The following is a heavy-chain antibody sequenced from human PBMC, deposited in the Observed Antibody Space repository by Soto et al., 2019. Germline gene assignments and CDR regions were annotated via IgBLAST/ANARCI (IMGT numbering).Heavy chain of an antibody. CDR1: GGSISSGGYY. D-gene: IGHD3-3*01. Sequence: QVQLQESGPGLVKPSQTLSLTCTVSGGSISSGGYYWSWIRQHPGKGPEWIGYIYYSGSTYYNPPLKSRVTISVDTSKNQFSLKLSSVTAADTAVYYCARAVLRFPKEAFDIWGQGTMVTVSS. V-gene: IGHV4-31*03. J-gene: IGHJ3*02. CDR2: IYYSGST. CDR3: ARAVLRFPKEAFDI.